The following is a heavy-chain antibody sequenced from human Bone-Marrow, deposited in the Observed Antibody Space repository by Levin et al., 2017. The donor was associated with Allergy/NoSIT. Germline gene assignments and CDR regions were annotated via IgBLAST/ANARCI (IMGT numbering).Heavy chain of an antibody. CDR1: GFTFSSYP. D-gene: IGHD4-17*01. CDR3: VKRATVITSGEWYFDV. J-gene: IGHJ2*01. Sequence: GESLKISCSASGFTFSSYPMHWVRQAPGKGLEYVSAIGISAGRTFYADSVKGRFTISRDNFENTLSLQMSSLSTEDTAVYYCVKRATVITSGEWYFDVWGRGTLVTVSS. V-gene: IGHV3-64D*06. CDR2: IGISAGRT.